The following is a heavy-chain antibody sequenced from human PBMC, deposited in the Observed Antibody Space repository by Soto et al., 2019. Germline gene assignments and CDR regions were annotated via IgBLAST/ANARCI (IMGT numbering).Heavy chain of an antibody. Sequence: SETLSLTCAVYGGSFSGYYWSWIRQPPGKGLEWIGEINHSGSTNYNPSLKSRVTISVDTSKNQFSLKLSSVTAADTAVYYCARVRARTTLEPYFDYWGQGTLVTVSS. CDR2: INHSGST. J-gene: IGHJ4*02. V-gene: IGHV4-34*01. CDR1: GGSFSGYY. CDR3: ARVRARTTLEPYFDY. D-gene: IGHD1-1*01.